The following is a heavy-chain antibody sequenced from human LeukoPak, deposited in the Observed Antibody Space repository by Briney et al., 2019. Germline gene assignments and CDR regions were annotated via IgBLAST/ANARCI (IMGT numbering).Heavy chain of an antibody. Sequence: GRSLRLSCVASGFTFSNYGMHWVCQAPDKGLEWVAVISYDGNNKYYVDSVKGRFTISRDNSKNTLYLQMNSLRAEDTAVYYCARSLPNPSYTWIQLWAFDYWGQGTLVTVSS. J-gene: IGHJ4*02. CDR2: ISYDGNNK. V-gene: IGHV3-30*03. CDR3: ARSLPNPSYTWIQLWAFDY. D-gene: IGHD5-18*01. CDR1: GFTFSNYG.